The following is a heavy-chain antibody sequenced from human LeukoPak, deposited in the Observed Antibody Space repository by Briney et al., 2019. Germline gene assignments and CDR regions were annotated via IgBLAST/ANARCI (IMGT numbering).Heavy chain of an antibody. Sequence: GGSLRLSCAASGFTFDDYAMHWVRQAPGKGLEWVSGISWNSGSIGYADSVKGRFTISRDNAKNSLYLQMNSLRAEDMALYYCAKDMTSGYDSSGSSGFDYWGQGTLVTVSS. D-gene: IGHD3-22*01. CDR1: GFTFDDYA. V-gene: IGHV3-9*03. CDR2: ISWNSGSI. J-gene: IGHJ4*02. CDR3: AKDMTSGYDSSGSSGFDY.